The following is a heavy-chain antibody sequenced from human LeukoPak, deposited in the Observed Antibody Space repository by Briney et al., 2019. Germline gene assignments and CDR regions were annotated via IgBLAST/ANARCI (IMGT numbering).Heavy chain of an antibody. CDR1: GYSISSGYY. V-gene: IGHV4-38-2*02. J-gene: IGHJ5*02. CDR3: ARKHRGYSSRVSTYNWFDP. Sequence: PSETLSLTCTVSGYSISSGYYWGWIRQPPGKGLEWIGSIYHSGSTYYNPSLKSRVTISVDTSKNQFSLKLSSVTAADTAVCYCARKHRGYSSRVSTYNWFDPWGQGTLVTVSS. CDR2: IYHSGST. D-gene: IGHD6-13*01.